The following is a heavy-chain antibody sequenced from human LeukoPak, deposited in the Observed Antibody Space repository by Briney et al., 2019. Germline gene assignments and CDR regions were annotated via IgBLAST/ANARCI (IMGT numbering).Heavy chain of an antibody. J-gene: IGHJ4*02. V-gene: IGHV4-39*07. CDR3: ARDHRIAAAGGALDY. CDR2: IYYSGST. CDR1: GGSISSSSYY. Sequence: PSETLSLTCTVSGGSISSSSYYWGWIRQPPGKGLEWIGSIYYSGSTYYNPSLKSRVTISVDTSKNQFSLKLSSVTAADTAVYYCARDHRIAAAGGALDYWGQGTLVTVSS. D-gene: IGHD6-13*01.